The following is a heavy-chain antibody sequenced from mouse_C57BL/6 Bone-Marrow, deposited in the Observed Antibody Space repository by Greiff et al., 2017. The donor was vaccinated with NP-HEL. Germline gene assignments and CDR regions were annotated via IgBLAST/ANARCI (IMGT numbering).Heavy chain of an antibody. CDR3: AIRYGNYAMDY. V-gene: IGHV1-59*01. J-gene: IGHJ4*01. CDR2: IDPSDSYT. Sequence: QVHVKQPGAELVRPGTSVKLSCKASGYTFTSYWMHWVKQRPGQGLEWIGVIDPSDSYTNYNQKFKGKATLTVDTSSSTAYMQLSSLTSEDSAVYYCAIRYGNYAMDYWGQGTSVTVSS. CDR1: GYTFTSYW. D-gene: IGHD2-1*01.